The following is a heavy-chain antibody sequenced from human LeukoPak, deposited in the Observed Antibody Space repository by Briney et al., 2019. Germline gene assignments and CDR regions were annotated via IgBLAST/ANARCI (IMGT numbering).Heavy chain of an antibody. D-gene: IGHD6-19*01. V-gene: IGHV1-18*01. J-gene: IGHJ4*02. CDR3: ARVNRGCPDY. CDR2: ISAYNGNT. Sequence: ASVKVSCKASGYTFTGYAISWVRQAPGQGLEWMGWISAYNGNTNYAQNLQGRVTMTTDTSTRTAYMELRSLRSHDTAVYYCARVNRGCPDYWGQGTLVTVSS. CDR1: GYTFTGYA.